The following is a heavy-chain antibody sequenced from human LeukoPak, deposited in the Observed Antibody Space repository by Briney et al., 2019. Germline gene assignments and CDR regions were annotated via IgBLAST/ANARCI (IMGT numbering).Heavy chain of an antibody. Sequence: GGSLRLSCAASGFTFNNYWMTWVRQAPGKGLEWVANIKPEGSAQYYADSVKGRFTISRDNSKNTLYLQMNSLRAEDTAVYYCAREWKPFVGAKVPDYWGQGTLVTVSS. CDR1: GFTFNNYW. CDR2: IKPEGSAQ. V-gene: IGHV3-7*01. J-gene: IGHJ4*02. CDR3: AREWKPFVGAKVPDY. D-gene: IGHD1-26*01.